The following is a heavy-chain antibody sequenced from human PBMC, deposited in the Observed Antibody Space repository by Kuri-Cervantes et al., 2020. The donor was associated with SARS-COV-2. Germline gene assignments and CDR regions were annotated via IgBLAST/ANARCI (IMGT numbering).Heavy chain of an antibody. CDR2: INHSGST. Sequence: SQTLSLTCAVYGGSFSGYSWSWIRQPPGKGLEWIGEINHSGSTNYSPSLKSRVTISVDTSKNQFFLKLSSVTAADTAVYYCARAPYLDFGAGSYYARGYYYYGMDVWGQGTTVTVSS. CDR1: GGSFSGYS. V-gene: IGHV4-34*01. D-gene: IGHD3-10*01. J-gene: IGHJ6*02. CDR3: ARAPYLDFGAGSYYARGYYYYGMDV.